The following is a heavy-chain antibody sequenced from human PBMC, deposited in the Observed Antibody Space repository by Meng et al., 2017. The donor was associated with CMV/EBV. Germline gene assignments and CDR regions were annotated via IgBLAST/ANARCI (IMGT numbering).Heavy chain of an antibody. D-gene: IGHD2-21*01. Sequence: GESLKISCAASGFTFSGSAMHWVRQASGKGLEWVGHIRSKANSYATAYAASVKGRFTISRDDSKNTAYLQMNSLKTEDTAVYYCTRHQFAYCGGDCSGDDAFDIWGQGTMVTVSS. J-gene: IGHJ3*02. CDR1: GFTFSGSA. CDR2: IRSKANSYAT. CDR3: TRHQFAYCGGDCSGDDAFDI. V-gene: IGHV3-73*01.